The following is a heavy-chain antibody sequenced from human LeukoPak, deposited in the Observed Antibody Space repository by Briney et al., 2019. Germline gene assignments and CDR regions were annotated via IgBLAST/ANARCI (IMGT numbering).Heavy chain of an antibody. CDR1: GFTFSSYA. V-gene: IGHV3-23*01. CDR3: AKEKAEIVVVIDN. CDR2: ISGSGGST. J-gene: IGHJ4*02. Sequence: GGSLRLSCAASGFTFSSYAMSWVRQAPGKGLEWVSAISGSGGSTYYADSVKGRFTISRENSENTLYLQVNSLRAEDTAVYYCAKEKAEIVVVIDNWGQGTLVTVSS. D-gene: IGHD3-22*01.